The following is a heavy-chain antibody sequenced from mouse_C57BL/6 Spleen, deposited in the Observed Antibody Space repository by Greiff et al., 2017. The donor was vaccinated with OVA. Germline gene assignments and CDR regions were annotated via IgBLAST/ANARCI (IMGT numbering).Heavy chain of an antibody. Sequence: QVQLQQSGAELARPGASVKLSCKASGYTFTSYGISWVKQRTGQGLEWIGEIYPRSGNTYYNDKFTGKATLPAAKSSSTAYMELRSLTSEDSTVYGRAIREAAQATDYYAMDYWGQGTSVTVSS. CDR3: AIREAAQATDYYAMDY. J-gene: IGHJ4*01. V-gene: IGHV1-81*01. CDR2: IYPRSGNT. D-gene: IGHD3-2*02. CDR1: GYTFTSYG.